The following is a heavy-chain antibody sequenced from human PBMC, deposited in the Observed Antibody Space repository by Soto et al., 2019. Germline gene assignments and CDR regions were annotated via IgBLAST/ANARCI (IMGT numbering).Heavy chain of an antibody. CDR3: ARDLLGYCSSTSCPYALDY. Sequence: ASVKVSCKASGYTFTSYGISWVRQAPGQGLEWMGWISAYNGNTNYAQKLQGRVTMTTDTSTSTAYMELRSLRSDDTAVYYCARDLLGYCSSTSCPYALDYWGQGTLVTVSS. V-gene: IGHV1-18*01. J-gene: IGHJ4*02. CDR2: ISAYNGNT. CDR1: GYTFTSYG. D-gene: IGHD2-2*01.